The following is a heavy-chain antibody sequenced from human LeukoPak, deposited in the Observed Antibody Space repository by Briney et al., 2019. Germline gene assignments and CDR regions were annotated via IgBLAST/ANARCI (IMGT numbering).Heavy chain of an antibody. J-gene: IGHJ5*02. D-gene: IGHD3-22*01. CDR2: IYYSGST. Sequence: PSETLSLTYTVSGGSISSGGYYWSWIRQHPGKGLEWIGYIYYSGSTYYNPSLKSRVTISVDTSKNQFSLKLSSVTAADTAVYYCARANYYDSSGLIDPWGQGTLVTVSS. CDR1: GGSISSGGYY. CDR3: ARANYYDSSGLIDP. V-gene: IGHV4-31*03.